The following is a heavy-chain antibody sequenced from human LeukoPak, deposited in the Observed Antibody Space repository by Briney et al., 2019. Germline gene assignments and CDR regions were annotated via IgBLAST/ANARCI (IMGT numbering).Heavy chain of an antibody. D-gene: IGHD4-17*01. Sequence: GGSLRLSCAASGFTFSSYSMNWVRQAPGKGLEWVSYISSSSSAIYYADSVKGRFTISRDNAKNSLYLNIHSLRAEDTAVYYCARDRADPDYGDYVFAYWGQGTLVTVSS. CDR1: GFTFSSYS. J-gene: IGHJ4*02. V-gene: IGHV3-48*04. CDR2: ISSSSSAI. CDR3: ARDRADPDYGDYVFAY.